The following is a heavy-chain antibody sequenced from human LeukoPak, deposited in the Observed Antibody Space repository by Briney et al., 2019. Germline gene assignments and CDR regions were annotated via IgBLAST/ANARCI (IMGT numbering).Heavy chain of an antibody. D-gene: IGHD3-10*01. V-gene: IGHV4-59*08. CDR1: GDSISSYY. J-gene: IGHJ4*02. Sequence: PSETLSLTCTVSGDSISSYYWSWIRQPPGKGLEWIGYIYYSGSTNHNPSLKSRVTISVDTSKNQFSLKLSSVTAADTAVYYCARLALWFGNYYFDYWGQGTLVTVSS. CDR2: IYYSGST. CDR3: ARLALWFGNYYFDY.